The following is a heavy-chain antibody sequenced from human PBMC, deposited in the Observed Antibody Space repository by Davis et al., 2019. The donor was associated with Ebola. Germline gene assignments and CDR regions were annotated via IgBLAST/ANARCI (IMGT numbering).Heavy chain of an antibody. D-gene: IGHD1-26*01. CDR2: ISYDGSNK. V-gene: IGHV3-30*18. CDR3: AKVDASGSYYGY. CDR1: GFTFSNAW. J-gene: IGHJ4*02. Sequence: GESLNIPCAASGFTFSNAWMSWVRQAPGKGLEWVAVISYDGSNKYYADSVKGRFTISRDNSKNTLYLQMNSLRAEDTAVYYCAKVDASGSYYGYWGQGTLVTVSS.